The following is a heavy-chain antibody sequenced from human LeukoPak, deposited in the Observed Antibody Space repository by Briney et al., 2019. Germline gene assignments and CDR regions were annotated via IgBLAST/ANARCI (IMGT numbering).Heavy chain of an antibody. CDR2: IHYTGTT. Sequence: EWIGLIHYTGTTNYNPSLKSRVTISLDTSKNQFSLKLSSVTAADTAVYYCARLQLWYVDYWGQGTLVTVSS. V-gene: IGHV4-59*08. CDR3: ARLQLWYVDY. J-gene: IGHJ4*02. D-gene: IGHD5-18*01.